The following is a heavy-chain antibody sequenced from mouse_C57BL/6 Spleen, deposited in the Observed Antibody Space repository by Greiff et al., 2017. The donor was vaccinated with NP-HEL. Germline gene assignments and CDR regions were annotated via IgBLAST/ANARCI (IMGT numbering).Heavy chain of an antibody. D-gene: IGHD2-1*01. CDR2: FYPGSGSI. V-gene: IGHV1-62-2*01. CDR3: ARHEEGNDGNYFYAMDY. CDR1: GYTFTEYT. J-gene: IGHJ4*01. Sequence: QVQLQQSGAELVKPGASVKLSCKASGYTFTEYTIHWVKQRSGQGLEWIGWFYPGSGSIKYNEKFKDKATLTADKSSSTVYMELSRLTSEDSAVYYCARHEEGNDGNYFYAMDYWGQGTSVTVSS.